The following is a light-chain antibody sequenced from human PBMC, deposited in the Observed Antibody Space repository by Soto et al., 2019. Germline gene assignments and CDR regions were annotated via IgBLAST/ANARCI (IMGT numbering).Light chain of an antibody. V-gene: IGLV1-44*01. Sequence: QSVLTQPPSASGTPGQRVTISCSGSSSNIGSSTVTWYQHLPGTAPKLLIYSDNQRPSGVPDRFSGSKSGASASLAISGLQSEDEADYYCAAWDDSLNGVVFGGGTKLTVL. CDR3: AAWDDSLNGVV. CDR2: SDN. J-gene: IGLJ2*01. CDR1: SSNIGSST.